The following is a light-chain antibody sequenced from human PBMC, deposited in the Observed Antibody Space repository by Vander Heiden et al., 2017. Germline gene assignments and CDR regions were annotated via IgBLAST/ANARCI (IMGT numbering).Light chain of an antibody. CDR2: AAS. J-gene: IGKJ2*01. Sequence: GDRVTITCRASQSISSYLNWYQQKPGKAPKLLIYAASSLHSGVPARFSGSGSGTDFTLTISSLQPEDFATYYCQHSYSTPYTFGQGTKLEIK. CDR3: QHSYSTPYT. V-gene: IGKV1-39*01. CDR1: QSISSY.